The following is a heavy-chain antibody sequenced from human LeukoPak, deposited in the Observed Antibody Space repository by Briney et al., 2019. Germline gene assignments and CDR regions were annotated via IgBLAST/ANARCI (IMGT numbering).Heavy chain of an antibody. CDR1: GFTFSSYA. V-gene: IGHV3-23*01. J-gene: IGHJ3*02. Sequence: PGGSLRLSCAASGFTFSSYAMSWVRQAPGKGLDRVSAISGGGGSTYYADSVNGRFTISRDNSKNTLYLQMNSLRAEDTAVYYCAKDLFTVTTLAFDIWGQGTMVTVSS. CDR2: ISGGGGST. D-gene: IGHD4-17*01. CDR3: AKDLFTVTTLAFDI.